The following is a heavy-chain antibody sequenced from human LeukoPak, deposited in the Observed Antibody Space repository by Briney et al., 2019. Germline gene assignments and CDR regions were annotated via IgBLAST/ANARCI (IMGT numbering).Heavy chain of an antibody. CDR3: AKDLFLYVGNSNDY. J-gene: IGHJ4*02. V-gene: IGHV3-23*01. Sequence: GGSLRLFCAASGFTFSSYAMSWVRQAPGKGLEWVSAISGSGGSTYYADSVKGRFTISRDNSKNTLYLQMNSLRAEDTAVYYCAKDLFLYVGNSNDYWGQGTLVTVSS. CDR1: GFTFSSYA. CDR2: ISGSGGST. D-gene: IGHD4-23*01.